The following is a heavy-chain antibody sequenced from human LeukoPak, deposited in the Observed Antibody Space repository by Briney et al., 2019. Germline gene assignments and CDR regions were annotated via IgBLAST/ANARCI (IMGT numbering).Heavy chain of an antibody. D-gene: IGHD4-17*01. CDR1: GFTFDDYG. Sequence: GGSLRLSCAASGFTFDDYGMNWVRQAPGKGLEWVSTISGNGGDTYYADSVKGRFTISRDNSKNTLYLQMNSLRADDTAVYYCARGAYHGDWGQGTLVTVSS. CDR3: ARGAYHGD. V-gene: IGHV3-23*01. CDR2: ISGNGGDT. J-gene: IGHJ4*02.